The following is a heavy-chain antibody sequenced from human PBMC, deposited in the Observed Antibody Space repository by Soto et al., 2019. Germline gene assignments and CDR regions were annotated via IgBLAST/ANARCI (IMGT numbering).Heavy chain of an antibody. D-gene: IGHD5-18*01. CDR2: IIPIFGTA. CDR1: GGTFSSYA. V-gene: IGHV1-69*12. J-gene: IGHJ5*02. Sequence: QVQLVQSGAEVKKPGSSVKVSCKASGGTFSSYAISWVRQAPGQGLEWMGGIIPIFGTANYAQKFQGRVTITADESTSTAYMELSSLRSEDTAVYYCARGRLHVQLWPGGPEVWFDPWGQGTLVTVSS. CDR3: ARGRLHVQLWPGGPEVWFDP.